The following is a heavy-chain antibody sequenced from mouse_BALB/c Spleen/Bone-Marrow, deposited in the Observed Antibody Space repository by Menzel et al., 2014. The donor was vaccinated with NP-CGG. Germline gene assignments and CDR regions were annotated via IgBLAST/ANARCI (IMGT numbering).Heavy chain of an antibody. V-gene: IGHV5-4*02. CDR1: GFTFSDYY. CDR2: ISDDGGNT. CDR3: ARETGPRAMDH. D-gene: IGHD4-1*01. Sequence: DVKLVESGGGLVKPGGSLKLSCAASGFTFSDYYMFWVRQTPEKRLEWVATISDDGGNTYYRDSVKGRFTISRDNAKNKLNLQMSSLKSEDTATYHCARETGPRAMDHWGQGTSVTVSS. J-gene: IGHJ4*01.